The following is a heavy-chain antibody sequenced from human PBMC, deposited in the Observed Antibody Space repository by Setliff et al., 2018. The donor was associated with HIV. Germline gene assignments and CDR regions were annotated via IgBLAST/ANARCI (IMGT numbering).Heavy chain of an antibody. CDR3: ARESRSMHVAH. CDR2: IYTNENT. V-gene: IGHV4-61*09. J-gene: IGHJ4*02. CDR1: GGSISSGSYY. Sequence: SETLSLTCTVSGGSISSGSYYWSWIRQPAGKGLEWIGHIYTNENTNYNPSLKSRVTISVDTSKNQFSLKLSSVTAADTAVYYCARESRSMHVAHWGQGTLVTVSS. D-gene: IGHD5-12*01.